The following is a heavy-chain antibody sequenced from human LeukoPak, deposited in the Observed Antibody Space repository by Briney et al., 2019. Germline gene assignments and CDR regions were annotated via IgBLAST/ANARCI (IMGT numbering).Heavy chain of an antibody. CDR2: IYYSGST. J-gene: IGHJ4*02. CDR1: GGSISSYY. V-gene: IGHV4-59*08. Sequence: PSETLSPTCTVSGGSISSYYWSWIRQPPGKGLEWIGYIYYSGSTNYNPSLKSRVTISVDTSKNQFSLKLSSVTAADTAVYYCARHLRGYYYDSSGYYYAYYFDYWGQGTLVTVSS. D-gene: IGHD3-22*01. CDR3: ARHLRGYYYDSSGYYYAYYFDY.